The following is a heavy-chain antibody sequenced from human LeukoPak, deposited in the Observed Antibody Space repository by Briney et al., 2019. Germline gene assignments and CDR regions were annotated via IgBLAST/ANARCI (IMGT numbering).Heavy chain of an antibody. Sequence: ASVKVSCKASGYTFTSYDINWVRQATGQGLELMGWMNTNSGNTGYAQKFQGRVTMTRNTTISTAYMELSSLRSEDTAVYYCARGWVNCSGGSCYSSWFDPWGQGTLVTVSS. D-gene: IGHD2-15*01. CDR2: MNTNSGNT. CDR1: GYTFTSYD. J-gene: IGHJ5*02. CDR3: ARGWVNCSGGSCYSSWFDP. V-gene: IGHV1-8*01.